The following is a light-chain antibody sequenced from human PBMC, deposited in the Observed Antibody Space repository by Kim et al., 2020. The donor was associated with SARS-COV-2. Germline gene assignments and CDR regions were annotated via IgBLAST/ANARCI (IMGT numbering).Light chain of an antibody. CDR2: YDS. J-gene: IGLJ2*01. V-gene: IGLV3-21*04. Sequence: AHGKTARITFGGNNIGSKSVHWYQQKPGQAPVLVIYYDSDRPSGIPERFSGSNSGNTATLTISRVEAGDEADYYCQVWDSSSDHRVFGGGTQLTVL. CDR3: QVWDSSSDHRV. CDR1: NIGSKS.